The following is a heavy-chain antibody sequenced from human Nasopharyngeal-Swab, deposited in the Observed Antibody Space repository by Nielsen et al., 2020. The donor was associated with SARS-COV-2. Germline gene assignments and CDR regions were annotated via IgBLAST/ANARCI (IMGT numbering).Heavy chain of an antibody. D-gene: IGHD2-15*01. CDR3: ARWGDPREVGAATDCFDP. CDR2: INPGGGSA. CDR1: GYTFTRYY. Sequence: ASVKVSCKASGYTFTRYYIHWVRQAPGQGLEWMGIINPGGGSARYSQNFQGRVTMTRDTSTSTVYMELSSLRSEDTAVYYCARWGDPREVGAATDCFDPWGQGTLVTVSS. V-gene: IGHV1-46*01. J-gene: IGHJ5*02.